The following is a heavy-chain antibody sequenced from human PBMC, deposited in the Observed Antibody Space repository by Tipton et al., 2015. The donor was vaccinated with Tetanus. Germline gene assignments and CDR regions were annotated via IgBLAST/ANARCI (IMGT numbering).Heavy chain of an antibody. Sequence: SLRLSCEGSGFSFNYYSMNWVRQAPGKGLEWVASVSARSAYPYYADSVRGRFTISRDNAKNSLYLQMNSLRAEDTAVYYCARDHSALGGYYFDNWGQGTLVTVSS. J-gene: IGHJ4*02. V-gene: IGHV3-21*03. D-gene: IGHD3-16*01. CDR3: ARDHSALGGYYFDN. CDR2: VSARSAYP. CDR1: GFSFNYYS.